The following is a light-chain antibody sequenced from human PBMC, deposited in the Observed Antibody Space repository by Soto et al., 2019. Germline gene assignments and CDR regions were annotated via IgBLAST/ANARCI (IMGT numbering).Light chain of an antibody. V-gene: IGKV3-11*01. J-gene: IGKJ5*01. CDR2: DKS. CDR1: QIGSSY. CDR3: QPRSNRPLT. Sequence: DIVLTHSPATLSLSPAETTTLSATASQIGSSYLAWYQQKPGQAPRLLIYDKSIRASGIPARFSGSGSGTDFTLTISSLDPEDFAVYYCQPRSNRPLTFGQGTRLEIK.